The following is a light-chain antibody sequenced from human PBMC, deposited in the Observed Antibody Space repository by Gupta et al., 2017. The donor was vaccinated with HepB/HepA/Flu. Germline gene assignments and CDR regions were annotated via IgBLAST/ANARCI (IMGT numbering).Light chain of an antibody. Sequence: DIQMTQSPSTLSASVGDRVIITCRASQSISSWLAWYQQKPGKAPKLLIYKASNLESGVPSRFSGSGSGTEFTLTISILQSDDFATYYFQQDNSYPKTFGPGTKVEIK. CDR2: KAS. CDR1: QSISSW. J-gene: IGKJ1*01. CDR3: QQDNSYPKT. V-gene: IGKV1-5*03.